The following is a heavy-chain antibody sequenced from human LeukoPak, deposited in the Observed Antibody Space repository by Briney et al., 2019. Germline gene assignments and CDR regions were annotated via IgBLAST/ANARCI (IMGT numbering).Heavy chain of an antibody. Sequence: SETLSLTCTVSGGPIYSYYWSWIRQTAGKGLEWIGRLYPGVSTNYNPSLKSRVTMSVDTSKNQFSLKLSSVTAADTAVYYCARTTATSQYGSGYFDNWGQGTLVTVSS. J-gene: IGHJ4*02. CDR1: GGPIYSYY. V-gene: IGHV4-4*07. D-gene: IGHD3-10*01. CDR3: ARTTATSQYGSGYFDN. CDR2: LYPGVST.